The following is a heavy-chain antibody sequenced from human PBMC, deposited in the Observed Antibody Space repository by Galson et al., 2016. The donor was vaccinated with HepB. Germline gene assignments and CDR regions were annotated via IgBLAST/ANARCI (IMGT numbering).Heavy chain of an antibody. Sequence: SVKVSCKVSGYTLTELSMHWVRQSPGKGLEWMGGFDPEDGETIFAQKFRGRVTMTEDTSTDTAYMELSDVRSEDTAVYHCAASGEKYYYDSGTTKYFFDYWGQGTLVTVSS. CDR2: FDPEDGET. J-gene: IGHJ4*02. V-gene: IGHV1-24*01. CDR3: AASGEKYYYDSGTTKYFFDY. CDR1: GYTLTELS. D-gene: IGHD3-10*01.